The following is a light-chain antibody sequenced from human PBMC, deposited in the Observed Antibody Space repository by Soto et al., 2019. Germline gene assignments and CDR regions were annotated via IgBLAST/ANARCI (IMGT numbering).Light chain of an antibody. J-gene: IGKJ1*01. V-gene: IGKV4-1*01. CDR2: WAS. CDR1: QSGLYSSNNKSY. Sequence: EIVMTQSPYSLSGSLCDRATINCRSIQSGLYSSNNKSYLAWYQQKPGPPPKLLIYWASTRESGVPDRFSGSGSGTDFTLTISSLQAEDVAVYYCQHYYSTPPAFGQGTKVDI. CDR3: QHYYSTPPA.